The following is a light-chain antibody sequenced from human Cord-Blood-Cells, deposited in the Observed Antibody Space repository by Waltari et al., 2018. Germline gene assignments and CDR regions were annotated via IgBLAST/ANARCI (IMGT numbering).Light chain of an antibody. J-gene: IGKJ1*01. CDR1: QSLLHSNGYIY. V-gene: IGKV2-28*01. CDR3: MQAQQTPRT. Sequence: DIVMTQSPLSLPVTPGEPASILCRSSQSLLHSNGYIYLDWYLQKPGQSPQLLIYLGSNLASGVPERFSGSGSGTDFTLKISSVEAEDVGAYYCMQAQQTPRTFGEGTKVEIK. CDR2: LGS.